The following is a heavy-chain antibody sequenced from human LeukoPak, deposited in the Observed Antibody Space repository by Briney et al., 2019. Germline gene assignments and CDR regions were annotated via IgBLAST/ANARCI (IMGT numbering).Heavy chain of an antibody. Sequence: SETLSLTCTVSGGSISSYYWSWIRQPPGKGLEWIGYIYTSGSTNYNPSLKSRVTISVDTSKNQFSLKLSSVTAADTAVYYCARQQGDYRHYMDVWGKGTTVTVSS. V-gene: IGHV4-4*09. CDR3: ARQQGDYRHYMDV. J-gene: IGHJ6*03. D-gene: IGHD4-11*01. CDR2: IYTSGST. CDR1: GGSISSYY.